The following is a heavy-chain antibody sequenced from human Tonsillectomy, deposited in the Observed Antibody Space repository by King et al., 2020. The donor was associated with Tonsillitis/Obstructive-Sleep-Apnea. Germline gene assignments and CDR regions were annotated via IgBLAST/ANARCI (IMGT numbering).Heavy chain of an antibody. CDR1: GFTFSSYW. J-gene: IGHJ1*01. CDR2: INSDGSST. Sequence: VQLVESGGGLVQPGGSLRLSCAASGFTFSSYWMHWVRQAPGKGLVWVSRINSDGSSTSYADSVKGRFTISRDNAKNTLYLQMNSLRAEDTAVYYCARVADPYCSGGSCYSEYFQHWGQGTLVTVSS. V-gene: IGHV3-74*01. CDR3: ARVADPYCSGGSCYSEYFQH. D-gene: IGHD2-15*01.